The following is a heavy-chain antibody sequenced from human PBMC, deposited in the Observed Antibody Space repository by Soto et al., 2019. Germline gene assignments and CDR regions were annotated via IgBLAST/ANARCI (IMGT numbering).Heavy chain of an antibody. Sequence: SETLSLTCAVYGGSFSGYYWSWIRQPPGKGLEWIGEINHSGSTNYNPSLKSRVTISVDTSKNQFSLKLSSVTAADTAVYYRERGAIAGRGGYYFDYWGQGTLVTVPS. J-gene: IGHJ4*02. CDR2: INHSGST. V-gene: IGHV4-34*01. D-gene: IGHD3-10*01. CDR1: GGSFSGYY. CDR3: ERGAIAGRGGYYFDY.